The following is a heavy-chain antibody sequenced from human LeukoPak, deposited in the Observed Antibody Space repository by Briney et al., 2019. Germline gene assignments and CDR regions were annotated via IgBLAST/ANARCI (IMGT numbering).Heavy chain of an antibody. CDR1: GGSISSYY. CDR2: IYYSGST. Sequence: PSETLSLTCTVSGGSISSYYWSRIRQPPGKGLEWIGYIYYSGSTNYNPSLKRRVTLPVETSKNQFSLKLRSVTAADTAVYYWARDGGYCSSTNCYDYWGQGTLVTVSS. D-gene: IGHD2-2*03. V-gene: IGHV4-59*01. CDR3: ARDGGYCSSTNCYDY. J-gene: IGHJ4*02.